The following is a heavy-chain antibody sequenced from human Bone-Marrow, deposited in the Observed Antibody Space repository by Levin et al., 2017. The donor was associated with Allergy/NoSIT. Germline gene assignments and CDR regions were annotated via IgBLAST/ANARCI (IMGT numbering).Heavy chain of an antibody. CDR2: ISSSGSSI. J-gene: IGHJ6*02. CDR3: ARGTYYDFWTHSYGMDV. CDR1: GFTFSKFE. V-gene: IGHV3-48*03. Sequence: SCAASGFTFSKFEMDWVRQAPGKGLEWVSYISSSGSSISYADSVKGRFTISRDNTNNSVYLHMNSLRAEDTAVYYCARGTYYDFWTHSYGMDVWGQGTTVTVSS. D-gene: IGHD3-3*01.